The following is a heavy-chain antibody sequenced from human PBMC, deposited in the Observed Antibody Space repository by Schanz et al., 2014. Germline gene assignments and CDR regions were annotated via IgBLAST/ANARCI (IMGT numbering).Heavy chain of an antibody. D-gene: IGHD3-22*01. V-gene: IGHV3-9*01. J-gene: IGHJ3*01. CDR3: ARDYESDLSPPRHDAFDV. CDR1: GFRFDDYA. CDR2: MSWNAGSL. Sequence: EVQLVESGGGLVQPGRSLRLSCVASGFRFDDYAMHWVRQAPGKGLEWVSGMSWNAGSLGYGDSVKGRFTISRDNGKKSLYLQINSLGAEDTAFYFCARDYESDLSPPRHDAFDVWGQGTVVTVSS.